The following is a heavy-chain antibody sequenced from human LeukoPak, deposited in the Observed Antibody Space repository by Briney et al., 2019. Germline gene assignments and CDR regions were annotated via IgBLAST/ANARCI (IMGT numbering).Heavy chain of an antibody. V-gene: IGHV3-48*04. Sequence: GGSLRLSCAASGFTFSTYSMNWVRQAPGKGLEWVSHISGSSNVIYYADSVKGRFTISRDNAKNSLYLQMNSLRGEDTAVYYCASMTTYCGGDCYFFDNWGQGALVTVSS. CDR2: ISGSSNVI. CDR1: GFTFSTYS. D-gene: IGHD2-21*02. CDR3: ASMTTYCGGDCYFFDN. J-gene: IGHJ4*02.